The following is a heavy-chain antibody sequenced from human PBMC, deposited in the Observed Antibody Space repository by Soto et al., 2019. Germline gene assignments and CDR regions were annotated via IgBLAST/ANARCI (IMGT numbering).Heavy chain of an antibody. V-gene: IGHV4-59*01. CDR3: AREWSAFDY. CDR2: MYSSGSS. D-gene: IGHD2-15*01. CDR1: GGSITSYK. J-gene: IGHJ4*02. Sequence: SETLSLTCTVSGGSITSYKWSWIRQSPGKGLEWIAYMYSSGSSDYNPSLKGRVTMSMDTSKNQYSLKLNSATAADTAVYYCAREWSAFDYWGQGILVTVSS.